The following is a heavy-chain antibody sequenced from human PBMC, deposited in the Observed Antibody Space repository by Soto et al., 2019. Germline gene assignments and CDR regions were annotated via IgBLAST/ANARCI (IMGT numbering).Heavy chain of an antibody. J-gene: IGHJ6*02. CDR1: GFTFSSYS. D-gene: IGHD3-10*01. Sequence: GSLRLSCAASGFTFSSYSMNWVRQAPGKGLEWVSSISSSSSYIYYADSVKGRFTISRDNAKNSLYLQMNSLRAEDTAVYYCARDWSGAYGMDVWGQGTTVTVSS. CDR2: ISSSSSYI. CDR3: ARDWSGAYGMDV. V-gene: IGHV3-21*01.